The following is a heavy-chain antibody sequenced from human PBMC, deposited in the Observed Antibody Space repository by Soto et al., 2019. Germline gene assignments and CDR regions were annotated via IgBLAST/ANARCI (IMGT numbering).Heavy chain of an antibody. CDR3: ARDRMYYDFWSGYDL. V-gene: IGHV4-59*01. Sequence: LSLTCTVSGGSISSYYWSWIRQPPGKGLEWIGYIYYSGSTNYNPSLKSRVTISVDTSKNQFSLKLSSVTAADTAVYYCARDRMYYDFWSGYDLWGQGTLVTVSS. D-gene: IGHD3-3*01. CDR1: GGSISSYY. J-gene: IGHJ5*02. CDR2: IYYSGST.